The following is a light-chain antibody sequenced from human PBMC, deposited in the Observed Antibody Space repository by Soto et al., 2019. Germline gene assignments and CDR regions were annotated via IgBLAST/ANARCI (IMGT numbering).Light chain of an antibody. CDR2: SSN. CDR1: SSNIGTNF. Sequence: QSVLTQPPSASGTPGQRVTISCSGSSSNIGTNFVDWYQQLPGTAPKLLIYSSNQRPSGVPDRFSGSRSGTSASLAISGLRSEDEADYYCAAWDVSLRDVVFGGGTQVTVL. V-gene: IGLV1-47*02. CDR3: AAWDVSLRDVV. J-gene: IGLJ2*01.